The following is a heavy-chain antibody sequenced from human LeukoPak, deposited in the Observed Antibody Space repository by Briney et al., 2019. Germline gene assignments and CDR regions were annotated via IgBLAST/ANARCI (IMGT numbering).Heavy chain of an antibody. CDR1: GYTFTSYG. CDR2: INPNSGGT. Sequence: ASVKVSCKASGYTFTSYGISWVRQAPGQGLEWMGWINPNSGGTNYAQKFQGWVTMTRDTSISTAYMELSRLRSDDTAVYYCARDGGYDYYYYGMDVWGQGTTVTVSS. J-gene: IGHJ6*02. D-gene: IGHD5-12*01. CDR3: ARDGGYDYYYYGMDV. V-gene: IGHV1-2*04.